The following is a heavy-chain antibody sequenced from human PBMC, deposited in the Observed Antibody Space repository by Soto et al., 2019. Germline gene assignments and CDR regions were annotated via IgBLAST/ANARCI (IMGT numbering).Heavy chain of an antibody. CDR2: IDLSGTTT. CDR3: TKDRVPDGIYSYDY. D-gene: IGHD2-15*01. J-gene: IGHJ4*02. CDR1: GFSFSAYS. Sequence: GGSLRLSCAASGFSFSAYSMNWVRQTPGRGQEWVSFIDLSGTTTYYRDSVKGRFTIFKDKSRNTVYLQMRSLTVEDAAIYYYTKDRVPDGIYSYDYWGQGALVTVSS. V-gene: IGHV3-23*03.